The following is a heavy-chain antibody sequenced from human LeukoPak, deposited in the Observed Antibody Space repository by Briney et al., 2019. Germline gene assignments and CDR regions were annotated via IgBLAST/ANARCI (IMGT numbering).Heavy chain of an antibody. CDR2: ISSSSSYI. CDR3: ATGSGGNRDY. CDR1: GFTFSSYG. D-gene: IGHD3-10*01. V-gene: IGHV3-21*01. Sequence: NAGASLRLSCAASGFTFSSYGMNWVRQAPGKGLEWVSSISSSSSYIYYADSVKGRFTISRDNAKNLLYLQMNSLRAEDTAVYYCATGSGGNRDYWGQGTLVTVSS. J-gene: IGHJ4*02.